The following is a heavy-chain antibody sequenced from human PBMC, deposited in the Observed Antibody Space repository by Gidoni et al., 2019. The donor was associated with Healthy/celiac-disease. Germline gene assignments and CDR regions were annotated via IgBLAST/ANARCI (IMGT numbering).Heavy chain of an antibody. Sequence: QVQLQESGPGLVKPSQTLSLTGTASGGSTSSGSYYWRWIRQPAGKGLEWIGRIYTSGSTNYNPSLKSRVTISVDTSKNQFSLKLSSVTAADTAVYYCARENSYGFNRGQRAIDYWGQGTLVTVSS. D-gene: IGHD5-18*01. V-gene: IGHV4-61*02. CDR3: ARENSYGFNRGQRAIDY. J-gene: IGHJ4*02. CDR2: IYTSGST. CDR1: GGSTSSGSYY.